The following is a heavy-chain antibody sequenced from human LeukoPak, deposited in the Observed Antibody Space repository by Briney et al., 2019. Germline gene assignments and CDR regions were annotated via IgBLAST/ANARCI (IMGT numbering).Heavy chain of an antibody. CDR1: GGTFSSYA. J-gene: IGHJ6*03. D-gene: IGHD2-15*01. CDR2: IIPIFGTA. V-gene: IGHV1-69*01. CDR3: ARGHRCSGGSCYDTYYYYYMDV. Sequence: SVEVSCKASGGTFSSYAISWVRQAPGQGLEWMGGIIPIFGTANYAQKFQGRVTITADESTSTAYMELSSLRSEDTAVYYCARGHRCSGGSCYDTYYYYYMDVWGKGTTVTISS.